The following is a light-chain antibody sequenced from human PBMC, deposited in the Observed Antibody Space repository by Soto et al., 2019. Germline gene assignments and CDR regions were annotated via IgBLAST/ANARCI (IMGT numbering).Light chain of an antibody. J-gene: IGKJ4*01. CDR1: QSVSSN. CDR3: QQYNNWPPLT. V-gene: IGKV3-15*01. CDR2: CAS. Sequence: EIVMTQSPATLSVSPGERATLSCRASQSVSSNLAWYQQKPGQAPRRLIYCASTRATGIPARFSGSGSGTAFTLTISSLQSEDFAVYYCQQYNNWPPLTFGGGTKVEIK.